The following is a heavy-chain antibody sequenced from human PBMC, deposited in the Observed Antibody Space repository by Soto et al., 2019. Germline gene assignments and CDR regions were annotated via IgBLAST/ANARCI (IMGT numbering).Heavy chain of an antibody. J-gene: IGHJ3*02. V-gene: IGHV3-48*03. Sequence: GGSLRLSCAASGFTFSSYEMNWVRQAPGKGLEWVSYISSSGSTIYYADSVKGRFTISGDNAKNSLYLQMNSLRAEDTAVYYCARDGYSSSWPHAFDIWGQGTMVTVSS. D-gene: IGHD6-13*01. CDR2: ISSSGSTI. CDR1: GFTFSSYE. CDR3: ARDGYSSSWPHAFDI.